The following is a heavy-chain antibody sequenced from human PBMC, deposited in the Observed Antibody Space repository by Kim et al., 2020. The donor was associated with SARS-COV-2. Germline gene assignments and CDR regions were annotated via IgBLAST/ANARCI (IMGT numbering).Heavy chain of an antibody. D-gene: IGHD2-2*01. V-gene: IGHV4-59*13. CDR1: GGSISSYY. CDR2: IYYSGST. CDR3: ARVGVVQAAYNWFDP. Sequence: SETLSLTCTVSGGSISSYYWSWIRQPPGKGLEWIGYIYYSGSTNYNPSLKSRVTISVDTSKNQFSLKLSSVTAADTAVYYCARVGVVQAAYNWFDPWGQG. J-gene: IGHJ5*02.